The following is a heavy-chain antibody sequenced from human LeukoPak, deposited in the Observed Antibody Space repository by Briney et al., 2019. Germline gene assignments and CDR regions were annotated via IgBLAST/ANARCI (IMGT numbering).Heavy chain of an antibody. V-gene: IGHV3-7*01. CDR1: GFTFSSYW. J-gene: IGHJ4*02. CDR3: ARVGGYCSGGSCYKRTFFDY. CDR2: INQDGSEK. D-gene: IGHD2-15*01. Sequence: GGSLRPSCAASGFTFSSYWMSWVRQAPGKGLEWVAHINQDGSEKYYVDSVKGRFTISRDNAKNSLYLQMNSLRAEDTAVYYCARVGGYCSGGSCYKRTFFDYWGQGTLVTVSS.